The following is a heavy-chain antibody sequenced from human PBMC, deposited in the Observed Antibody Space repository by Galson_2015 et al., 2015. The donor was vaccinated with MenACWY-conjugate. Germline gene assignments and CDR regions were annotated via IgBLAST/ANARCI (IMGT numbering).Heavy chain of an antibody. CDR3: AREVDDRVAHYYYYGMDV. Sequence: SVKVSCKASGYTFTSYAMNWVRQAPGQGLEWMGWINTNTGNPTYAQGFTGRFVFSLDTSVSTAYLQISSLKAEDTAVYYCAREVDDRVAHYYYYGMDVWGQGTTVTVSS. D-gene: IGHD2-15*01. J-gene: IGHJ6*02. CDR2: INTNTGNP. CDR1: GYTFTSYA. V-gene: IGHV7-4-1*02.